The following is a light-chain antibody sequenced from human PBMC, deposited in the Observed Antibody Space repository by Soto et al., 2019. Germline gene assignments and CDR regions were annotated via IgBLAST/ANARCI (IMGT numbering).Light chain of an antibody. J-gene: IGLJ3*02. CDR1: NIGGKS. CDR3: QVWDSSSDHPV. CDR2: YDS. V-gene: IGLV3-21*04. Sequence: SYELTQPPSVSVAPGKTARITCGGNNIGGKSVHWYQQKPGQAPVLVISYDSDRPSGIPERFSGSNSGNTATLTISRVEAGDEADYYCQVWDSSSDHPVFGGGTKLTVL.